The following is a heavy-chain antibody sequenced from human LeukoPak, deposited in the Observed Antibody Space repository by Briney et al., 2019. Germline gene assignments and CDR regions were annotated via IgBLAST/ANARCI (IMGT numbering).Heavy chain of an antibody. CDR3: ARFLEMATHNWFDP. V-gene: IGHV1-2*02. CDR1: GYTFTGYY. Sequence: GASVKVSCKASGYTFTGYYMHWVRQAPGQGLEWMGWINPNSGGTNYAQKFQGRVTMTRDTSISTAYMELSRLRSDDTAVYYCARFLEMATHNWFDPWGQGTLVTVSS. CDR2: INPNSGGT. D-gene: IGHD5-24*01. J-gene: IGHJ5*02.